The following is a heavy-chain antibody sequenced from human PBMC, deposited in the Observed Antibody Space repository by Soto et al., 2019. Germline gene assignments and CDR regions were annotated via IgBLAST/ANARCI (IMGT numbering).Heavy chain of an antibody. CDR3: VRRNLGDLFDI. J-gene: IGHJ4*03. D-gene: IGHD3-16*01. Sequence: SETLSLTCIVSGDSITSPSSSWTWFRQPPRKSLEWIGYMYQNGNTYYNPSVKGRVTISVDRSKNQFSLSLQSVTAADTAVYFYVRRNLGDLFDIWGQGTLVTVSS. CDR1: GDSITSPSSS. CDR2: MYQNGNT. V-gene: IGHV4-30-2*01.